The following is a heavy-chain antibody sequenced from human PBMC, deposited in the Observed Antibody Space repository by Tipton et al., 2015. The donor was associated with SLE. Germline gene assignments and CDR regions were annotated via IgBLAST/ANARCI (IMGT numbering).Heavy chain of an antibody. CDR3: ARTSAFRNWFDP. D-gene: IGHD2/OR15-2a*01. Sequence: QLVQSGAEVKKPGESLRISCKGSGYTFTSYDISWVRQAPGQGLEWLGWISAYNGNTNYAQRLQGRVTMTTDTSTSTAYMELRSLRSDDTAVYYCARTSAFRNWFDPWGQGTLVTVSS. J-gene: IGHJ5*02. CDR1: GYTFTSYD. CDR2: ISAYNGNT. V-gene: IGHV1-18*01.